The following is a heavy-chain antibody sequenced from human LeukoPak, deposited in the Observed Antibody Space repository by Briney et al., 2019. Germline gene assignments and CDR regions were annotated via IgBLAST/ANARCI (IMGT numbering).Heavy chain of an antibody. V-gene: IGHV4-59*08. D-gene: IGHD3-22*01. CDR3: ARTDSSGYYYWFDP. Sequence: SETLSLTCTVSGGPISTYYWSWIRQPPGKGLEWIGYIYYSGSTNYNPSLKSRVTISVDTTKNQFSLKLSSVTAADTAVYYCARTDSSGYYYWFDPWGQGTLVTVSS. CDR1: GGPISTYY. CDR2: IYYSGST. J-gene: IGHJ5*02.